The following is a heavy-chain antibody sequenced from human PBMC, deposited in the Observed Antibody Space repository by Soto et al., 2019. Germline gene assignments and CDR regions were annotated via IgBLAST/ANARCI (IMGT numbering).Heavy chain of an antibody. D-gene: IGHD6-6*01. V-gene: IGHV4-31*03. Sequence: SETLSLTCSVSGAALNSGNYSWNWIRQSPGRGLEWIGHIYSSGSTYYNPSLKSRVSISVDTSNNQFSLKLTSVTAADTAVYFCAREDAARIERWFDAWGQGILVTVS. CDR3: AREDAARIERWFDA. CDR1: GAALNSGNYS. J-gene: IGHJ5*02. CDR2: IYSSGST.